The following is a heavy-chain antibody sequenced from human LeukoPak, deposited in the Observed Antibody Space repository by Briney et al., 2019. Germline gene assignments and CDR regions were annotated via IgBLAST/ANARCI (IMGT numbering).Heavy chain of an antibody. CDR2: ISSSSSTI. D-gene: IGHD1-26*01. J-gene: IGHJ4*02. CDR1: GFTFSSHA. V-gene: IGHV3-48*04. CDR3: AKSPMELLSVYYFDY. Sequence: PGGSLRLSCAASGFTFSSHAMSWVRQAPGKGLEWVSYISSSSSTIYYADSVKGRFTISRDNAKNSLYLQMNSLRAEDTAVYYCAKSPMELLSVYYFDYWGQGTLVTVSS.